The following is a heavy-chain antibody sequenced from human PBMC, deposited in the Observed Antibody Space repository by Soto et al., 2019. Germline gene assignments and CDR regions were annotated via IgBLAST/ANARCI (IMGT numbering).Heavy chain of an antibody. D-gene: IGHD1-26*01. CDR1: GGTFSSYA. CDR2: IIPIFGTA. CDR3: ARVGYSGSYQHYFDY. Sequence: SVKVSCKXSGGTFSSYAISWVRQAPGQGLEWMGGIIPIFGTANYAQKFQGRVTITADESTSTAYMELSSLRSEDTAVYYCARVGYSGSYQHYFDYWGQGTLVTVSS. J-gene: IGHJ4*02. V-gene: IGHV1-69*13.